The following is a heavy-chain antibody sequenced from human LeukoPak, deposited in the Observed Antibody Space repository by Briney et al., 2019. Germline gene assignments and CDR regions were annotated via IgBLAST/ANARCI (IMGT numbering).Heavy chain of an antibody. CDR2: IYYSVST. CDR3: ARQNPSGSYGYYFDY. D-gene: IGHD1-26*01. J-gene: IGHJ4*02. V-gene: IGHV4-59*08. CDR1: GGSIRSYY. Sequence: SETLSLSCTVSGGSIRSYYWSWIRQPPGKGLEWIGYIYYSVSTNYNPSIKSRSTISVDTSKNQFSLKLSSVTAADTAVYYCARQNPSGSYGYYFDYWGQGTLVTVSS.